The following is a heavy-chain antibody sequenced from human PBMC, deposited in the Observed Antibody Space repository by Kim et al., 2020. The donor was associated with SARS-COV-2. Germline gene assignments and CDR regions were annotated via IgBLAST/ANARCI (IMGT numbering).Heavy chain of an antibody. J-gene: IGHJ4*02. D-gene: IGHD5-12*01. CDR3: AKSGHLDY. Sequence: YDPGAVKGRFTISRNNSKNTLYLQMNNLRAEDTAVYFCAKSGHLDYWGQGTLVTVSS. V-gene: IGHV3-23*01.